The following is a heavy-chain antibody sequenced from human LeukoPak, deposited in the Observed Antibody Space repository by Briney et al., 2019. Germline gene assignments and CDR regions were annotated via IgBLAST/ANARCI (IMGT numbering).Heavy chain of an antibody. V-gene: IGHV3-64D*06. J-gene: IGHJ4*02. Sequence: HPGGSLRLSCSVSGFTFSTYVMHWVRQAPGKGLEYVSAIGSNGDNTYYADSVKGRFTISRDNSKNTLYLQMGSLRADDTAVYYCVRGTGYWGQGTLVTVSS. CDR1: GFTFSTYV. CDR2: IGSNGDNT. CDR3: VRGTGY.